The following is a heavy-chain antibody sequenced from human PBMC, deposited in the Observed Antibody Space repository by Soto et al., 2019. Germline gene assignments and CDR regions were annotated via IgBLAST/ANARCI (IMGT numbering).Heavy chain of an antibody. Sequence: QVQLVESGGGVVQPGRSLRLSCAASGFTFSSYGMHWVRQAPGKGLEWVAVISYDGSNKYYADSVKGRFTISRDNSKNTLYLQMNSLRAEDTAVYYCAKDADLAVAGSGYFDYWGQGTLVTVSS. D-gene: IGHD6-19*01. V-gene: IGHV3-30*18. J-gene: IGHJ4*02. CDR3: AKDADLAVAGSGYFDY. CDR1: GFTFSSYG. CDR2: ISYDGSNK.